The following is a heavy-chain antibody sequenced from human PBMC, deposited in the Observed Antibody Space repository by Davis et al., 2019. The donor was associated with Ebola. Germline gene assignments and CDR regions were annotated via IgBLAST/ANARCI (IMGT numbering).Heavy chain of an antibody. CDR2: IYYTGSA. J-gene: IGHJ4*02. CDR1: GVSISRHY. Sequence: PSETLSLTCTVSGVSISRHYWSWIRHPPGKRLEWIGSIYYTGSAYYNSSLASRATISVDTSKNQFSLKLTSVTAADTAMYYCSERGGSVWGQGTLVTVSS. V-gene: IGHV4-59*03. CDR3: SERGGSV. D-gene: IGHD3-10*01.